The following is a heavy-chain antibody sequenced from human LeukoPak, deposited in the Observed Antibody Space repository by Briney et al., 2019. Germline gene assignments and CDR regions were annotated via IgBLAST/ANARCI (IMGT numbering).Heavy chain of an antibody. Sequence: SETLSLTCTVSGDSISSYYWSWIRQPPGKGLEWIGYIYYSGSSNYNPSLKSRVTISVDTSKNQVSLKLSSVTAADTAVYDCARAKKAVAGFFDYWGQGPLVTVSS. D-gene: IGHD6-19*01. CDR2: IYYSGSS. V-gene: IGHV4-59*01. J-gene: IGHJ4*02. CDR3: ARAKKAVAGFFDY. CDR1: GDSISSYY.